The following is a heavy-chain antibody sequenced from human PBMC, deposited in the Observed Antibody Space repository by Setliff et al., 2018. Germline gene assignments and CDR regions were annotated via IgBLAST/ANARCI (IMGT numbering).Heavy chain of an antibody. J-gene: IGHJ4*03. Sequence: SETLSLTCTVSGYSISSGYIGGWIRQPPGKGLEWVGNIGHTGSINYNPSLKTRVTISMDTSKNQFSLKLNSVTATDTAVYYCARDLGHGGDSDYWGQGTTVTVSS. V-gene: IGHV4-38-2*02. CDR2: IGHTGSI. CDR3: ARDLGHGGDSDY. D-gene: IGHD2-21*02. CDR1: GYSISSGYI.